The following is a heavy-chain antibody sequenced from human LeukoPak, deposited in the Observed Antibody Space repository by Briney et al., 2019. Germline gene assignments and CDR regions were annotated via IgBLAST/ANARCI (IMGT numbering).Heavy chain of an antibody. CDR2: MNPNSGDR. J-gene: IGHJ4*02. V-gene: IGHV1-8*03. D-gene: IGHD6-25*01. Sequence: ASVKVSCKASGYTFTSYYMHWVRQAAGQGLEWMGWMNPNSGDRGFAQKFQGRVTITTDTSIGTAYMELSSLRSEDTAVYFCARTTSFTASGYDYWGQGTLVTVST. CDR1: GYTFTSYY. CDR3: ARTTSFTASGYDY.